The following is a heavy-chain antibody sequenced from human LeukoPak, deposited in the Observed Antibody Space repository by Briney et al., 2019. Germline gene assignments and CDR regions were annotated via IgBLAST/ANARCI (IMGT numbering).Heavy chain of an antibody. J-gene: IGHJ5*02. CDR1: GFTFSSYA. CDR3: ANTPARLLWFGESTFDP. V-gene: IGHV3-23*01. D-gene: IGHD3-10*01. CDR2: ISGSGGST. Sequence: GGSLRLSCAASGFTFSSYAMSWVRQAPGKGLEWVSAISGSGGSTYYADSVKGRFTISRDNSKNTLYLQMNSLRAEDTAVYYCANTPARLLWFGESTFDPWGQGTLVTVSS.